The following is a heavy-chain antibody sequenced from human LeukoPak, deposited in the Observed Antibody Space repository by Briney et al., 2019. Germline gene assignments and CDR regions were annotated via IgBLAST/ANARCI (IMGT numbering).Heavy chain of an antibody. CDR1: GYTFNSSY. Sequence: GASVKVSCKASGYTFNSSYMHWVRPAPGQGLEWMGIINPSDDSTRYAQKFQGRVTMTTDTSTNTGYMHLSSLSSDDTDVYYCARDYGFGRYYYMDVWGKGTTVTVSS. D-gene: IGHD3/OR15-3a*01. J-gene: IGHJ6*03. V-gene: IGHV1-46*02. CDR3: ARDYGFGRYYYMDV. CDR2: INPSDDST.